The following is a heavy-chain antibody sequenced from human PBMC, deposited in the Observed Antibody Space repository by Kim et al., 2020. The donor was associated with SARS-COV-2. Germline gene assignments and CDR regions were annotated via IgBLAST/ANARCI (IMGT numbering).Heavy chain of an antibody. Sequence: RNIDRANSVKDRFTIDRNNAKNSLYLQLNSLRDEETAVYYCARQGGNWFDPWGQGTLVTVSS. J-gene: IGHJ5*02. D-gene: IGHD3-16*01. CDR2: RNI. CDR3: ARQGGNWFDP. V-gene: IGHV3-48*02.